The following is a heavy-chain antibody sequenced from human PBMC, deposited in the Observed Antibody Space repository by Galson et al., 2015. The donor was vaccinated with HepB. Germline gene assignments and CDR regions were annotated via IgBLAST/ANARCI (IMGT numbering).Heavy chain of an antibody. CDR1: GFTFDDYT. CDR2: ISWDGGST. D-gene: IGHD3-10*01. Sequence: SLRLSCAASGFTFDDYTMHWVRQAPGKGLEWVSLISWDGGSTYYADSVKGRFTISRDNSKNSLYLQMNSLRTEDTALYYCAKEYYYGSGSYYDYWGQGTLVTVSS. V-gene: IGHV3-43*01. J-gene: IGHJ4*02. CDR3: AKEYYYGSGSYYDY.